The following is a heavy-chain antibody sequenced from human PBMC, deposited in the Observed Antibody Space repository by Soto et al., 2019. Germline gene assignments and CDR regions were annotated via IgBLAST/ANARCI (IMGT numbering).Heavy chain of an antibody. J-gene: IGHJ6*02. CDR3: TTEGDTMIVVVKQPYYYYGMDV. CDR2: IKSKTDGGTT. V-gene: IGHV3-15*07. Sequence: GGSLRLSCAASGFTFSNAWMNWVRQAPGKGLEWVGRIKSKTDGGTTDYAAPVKGRFTISRDDSKNTLYLQMNSLKTEDTAVYYCTTEGDTMIVVVKQPYYYYGMDVWGQGTTVTVSS. D-gene: IGHD3-22*01. CDR1: GFTFSNAW.